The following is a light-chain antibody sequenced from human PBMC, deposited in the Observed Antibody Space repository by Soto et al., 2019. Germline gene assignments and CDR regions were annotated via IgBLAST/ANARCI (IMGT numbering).Light chain of an antibody. CDR2: DVS. CDR3: SSFTSSSTVI. CDR1: SSYVGGYNY. Sequence: QSALTQPASLSGSPGQSIDISFTGSSSYVGGYNYGSWYQQHSGKAPKLMIYDVSSRPSGGSDRFSGSKSGNTASLTTSVLQAEDEAEYYCSSFTSSSTVIFGGVTKVTVL. V-gene: IGLV2-14*03. J-gene: IGLJ2*01.